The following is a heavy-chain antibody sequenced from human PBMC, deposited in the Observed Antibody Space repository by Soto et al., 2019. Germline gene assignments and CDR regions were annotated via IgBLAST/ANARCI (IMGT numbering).Heavy chain of an antibody. D-gene: IGHD3-22*01. CDR2: ISAYNGNT. CDR3: ASSYYYDSSGYTTSWDY. CDR1: GYTFTSYG. V-gene: IGHV1-18*01. J-gene: IGHJ4*02. Sequence: SVKVSCKASGYTFTSYGISWVRQAPGQGLEWMGWISAYNGNTNYAQKLQGRVTMTTDTSTSTAYMELRSLRSDDTAVYYCASSYYYDSSGYTTSWDYWGQGTLVTVSS.